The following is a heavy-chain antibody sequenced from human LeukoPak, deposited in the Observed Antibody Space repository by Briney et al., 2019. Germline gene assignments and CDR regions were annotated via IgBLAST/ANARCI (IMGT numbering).Heavy chain of an antibody. J-gene: IGHJ4*02. D-gene: IGHD1-26*01. V-gene: IGHV4-30-4*01. CDR3: ARAPSAGELLPFDY. CDR2: IYYSGST. CDR1: GGSISSGDYY. Sequence: SQTLSLTCTVSGGSISSGDYYWSWIRQPPGKGLEWIGYIYYSGSTYYNPSLKSRVTISVDTSKNHCSLKLSSVTAADTAMYYCARAPSAGELLPFDYWGQGTLVTVSS.